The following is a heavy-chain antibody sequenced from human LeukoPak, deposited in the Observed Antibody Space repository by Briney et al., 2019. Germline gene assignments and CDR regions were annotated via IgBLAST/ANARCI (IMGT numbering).Heavy chain of an antibody. CDR1: GGTFSSYA. J-gene: IGHJ4*02. Sequence: SVKVSCKASGGTFSSYAISWVRQAPGQGLERMGGIIPIFGTANYAQKFQGRVTITADESTSTAYMELSSLRSEDTAVYYCARYGVSSGYYYVEGYFDYWGQGTLVTVSS. CDR2: IIPIFGTA. V-gene: IGHV1-69*13. CDR3: ARYGVSSGYYYVEGYFDY. D-gene: IGHD3-22*01.